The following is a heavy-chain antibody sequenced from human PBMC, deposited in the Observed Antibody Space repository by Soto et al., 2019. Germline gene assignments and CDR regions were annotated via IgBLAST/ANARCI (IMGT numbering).Heavy chain of an antibody. Sequence: QVQLVQSGAEVKKPGASVKVSCKASGYTFTSYDINWVRQATGQGLEWMGWMNPNSGNTGYAQKFDGRVTMTRNTSRSTAYMELSSLRSEDTAVYYCARWPDGYDYYGMDVWGQGTTVTVSS. CDR3: ARWPDGYDYYGMDV. CDR2: MNPNSGNT. V-gene: IGHV1-8*01. CDR1: GYTFTSYD. J-gene: IGHJ6*02.